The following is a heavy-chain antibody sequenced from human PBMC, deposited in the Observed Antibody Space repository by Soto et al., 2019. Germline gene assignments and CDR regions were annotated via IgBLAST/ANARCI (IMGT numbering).Heavy chain of an antibody. D-gene: IGHD5-18*01. J-gene: IGHJ6*02. CDR2: IKSKTDGGTT. V-gene: IGHV3-15*01. CDR3: TTVXLAIQLWLRYYYYGMDV. Sequence: GGSLRLSCAASGFTFSNAWMSWVRQAPGKGLEWVGRIKSKTDGGTTDYAAPVKGRFTISRDDSKNTLYLQMNSLKTEDTAVYYCTTVXLAIQLWLRYYYYGMDVWGQGTTVTVSS. CDR1: GFTFSNAW.